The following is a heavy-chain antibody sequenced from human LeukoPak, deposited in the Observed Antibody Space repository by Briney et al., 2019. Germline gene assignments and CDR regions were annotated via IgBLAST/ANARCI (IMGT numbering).Heavy chain of an antibody. CDR3: ARVQIQLWQTGPFDY. D-gene: IGHD5-18*01. Sequence: GASVKVSCKASGYTFTGYYMHWVRQAPGQGLEWMGWINPNSGGTNYAQKFQGRVTMTRDTSISTAYMELSRLRSDDTAVYYCARVQIQLWQTGPFDYWGQGTLVTVSS. CDR1: GYTFTGYY. V-gene: IGHV1-2*02. J-gene: IGHJ4*02. CDR2: INPNSGGT.